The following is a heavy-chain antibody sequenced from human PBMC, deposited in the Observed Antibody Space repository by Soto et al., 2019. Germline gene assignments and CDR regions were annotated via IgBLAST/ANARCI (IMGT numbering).Heavy chain of an antibody. Sequence: PSETLYLTCTVSGGSISSYYWSWIRQPPGKGLEWIGFVYHSGSRNYDPSLKSRVTISVDTSKNQFFLKLTFVTAADTALYYCARRNLFFDYWGQGALVTVS. V-gene: IGHV4-59*08. CDR2: VYHSGSR. CDR3: ARRNLFFDY. CDR1: GGSISSYY. J-gene: IGHJ4*02.